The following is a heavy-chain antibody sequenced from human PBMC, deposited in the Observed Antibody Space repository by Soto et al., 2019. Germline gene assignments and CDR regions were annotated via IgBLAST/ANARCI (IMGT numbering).Heavy chain of an antibody. CDR1: GYTFTSYY. Sequence: ASVKVSCKASGYTFTSYYIHWVRQAPGQGLEWMGIFNPTGDTASYAQKLQGRVTMTRDTSTGTAYMELGSLRSEDTAVYYCARGGRIVDTGIGYYYYHAMDVWGQGTTVTVAS. CDR3: ARGGRIVDTGIGYYYYHAMDV. V-gene: IGHV1-46*01. J-gene: IGHJ6*02. CDR2: FNPTGDTA. D-gene: IGHD5-18*01.